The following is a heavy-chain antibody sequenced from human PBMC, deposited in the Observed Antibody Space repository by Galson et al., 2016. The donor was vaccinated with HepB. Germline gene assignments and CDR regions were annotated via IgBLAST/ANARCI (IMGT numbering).Heavy chain of an antibody. CDR1: GFTFT. V-gene: IGHV3-23*01. CDR2: ISGSINAT. J-gene: IGHJ6*02. Sequence: SLRLSCAASGFTFTMTWVRQAPGKGLQWVSGISGSINATYYADSVKGRFIISRDDSKNTLYLQMHSLRAEDTALYYCAKLPSRYYGSGAGYGMDIWGQGTTVTVSS. CDR3: AKLPSRYYGSGAGYGMDI. D-gene: IGHD3-10*01.